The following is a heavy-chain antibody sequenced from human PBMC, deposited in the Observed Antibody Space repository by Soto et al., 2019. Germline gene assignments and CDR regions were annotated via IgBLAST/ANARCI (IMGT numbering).Heavy chain of an antibody. CDR3: ACIFSGGYNYGFHYYGMDV. Sequence: SETLSLTCTVSGGSISRSSYYWGWIRQPPGKGLEWIGSIFYSGSTYYNPSLKSRVTISVDTSKNQFSLKLSSVTAADTAVYYCACIFSGGYNYGFHYYGMDVWGQGTTVTVSS. J-gene: IGHJ6*02. CDR2: IFYSGST. D-gene: IGHD5-18*01. CDR1: GGSISRSSYY. V-gene: IGHV4-39*01.